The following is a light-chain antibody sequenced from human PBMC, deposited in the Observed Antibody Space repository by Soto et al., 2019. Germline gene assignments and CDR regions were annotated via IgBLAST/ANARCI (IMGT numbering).Light chain of an antibody. CDR1: QSVNGN. CDR3: QQYNYWPPH. J-gene: IGKJ3*01. V-gene: IGKV3-15*01. Sequence: EIVMTQSPATLSVSPGERATLSCRASQSVNGNLAWYQQKPGQAPRLLISGASTRATGVPARFSGSGSGTEFTLTIDSLQSEDFAVYSCQQYNYWPPHFGPGTKVDIK. CDR2: GAS.